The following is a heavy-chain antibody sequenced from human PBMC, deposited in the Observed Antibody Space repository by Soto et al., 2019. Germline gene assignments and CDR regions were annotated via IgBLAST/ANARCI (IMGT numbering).Heavy chain of an antibody. J-gene: IGHJ3*02. V-gene: IGHV3-66*01. CDR3: ARDLDSSSSDAFDI. CDR1: GFTVSSNY. Sequence: GGSLRLSCAASGFTVSSNYMSWVRQAPGKGLEWVSVIYSGGSTYYADSVKGRFTISRDNSKNTLYLQMNSLRAEDTAVYYCARDLDSSSSDAFDIWGQGTMVTVSS. D-gene: IGHD6-13*01. CDR2: IYSGGST.